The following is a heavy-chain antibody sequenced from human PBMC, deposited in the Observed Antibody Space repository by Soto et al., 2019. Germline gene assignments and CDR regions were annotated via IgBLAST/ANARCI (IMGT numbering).Heavy chain of an antibody. CDR3: ARHRAKQQLVPDAFDI. V-gene: IGHV3-21*01. Sequence: GGSLRLSCAASGFTFSSYSMNWVRQAPGKGLEWVSSISSSSYIYYADSVKGRFTISRDNAKNSLYLQMNSLRAEDTAVYYCARHRAKQQLVPDAFDIWGQGTMVT. CDR2: ISSSSYI. D-gene: IGHD6-13*01. CDR1: GFTFSSYS. J-gene: IGHJ3*02.